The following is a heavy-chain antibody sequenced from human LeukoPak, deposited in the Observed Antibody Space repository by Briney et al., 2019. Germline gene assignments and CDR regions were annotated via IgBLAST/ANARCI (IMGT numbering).Heavy chain of an antibody. CDR2: IGGSGSPV. CDR1: GFMFSSYE. CDR3: ARGYGMDV. V-gene: IGHV3-48*03. J-gene: IGHJ6*02. Sequence: GGSLRLSCVASGFMFSSYEMHWVRQAPGKGLEWVSSIGGSGSPVYYADSVQGRFTISRDNAKNSLYLQMNSLRAEDTAVYYCARGYGMDVWGQGTTVTVSS.